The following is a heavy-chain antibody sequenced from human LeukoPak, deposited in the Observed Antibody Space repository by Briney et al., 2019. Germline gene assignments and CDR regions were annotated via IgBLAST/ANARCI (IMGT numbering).Heavy chain of an antibody. D-gene: IGHD1-1*01. CDR1: GFTFDEHD. Sequence: GGSLRLSCAASGFTFDEHDMYWIRQVPGKGLEWVCLISKDGGNKHYADSVKGRFSISRDNNRNSLSLQMNSLRSEDTALYFCAKRSGAPNNFDYWGQGALVTVSS. CDR3: AKRSGAPNNFDY. V-gene: IGHV3-43*02. J-gene: IGHJ4*02. CDR2: ISKDGGNK.